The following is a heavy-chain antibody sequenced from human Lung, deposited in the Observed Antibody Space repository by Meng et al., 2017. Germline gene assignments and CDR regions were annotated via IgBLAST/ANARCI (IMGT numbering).Heavy chain of an antibody. CDR3: ARSPYSSGWPNFDS. CDR1: GYPFTNYG. D-gene: IGHD6-19*01. J-gene: IGHJ4*02. Sequence: QVPLVQSGAEVRESGASVKASCKASGYPFTNYGISWVRQAPGQGLEWMGWISVYNVNTNYAQKFQGRVTMTTDTSTSTTYMELRSLRSDDTGVYYCARSPYSSGWPNFDSWGQGTLVTVSS. CDR2: ISVYNVNT. V-gene: IGHV1-18*01.